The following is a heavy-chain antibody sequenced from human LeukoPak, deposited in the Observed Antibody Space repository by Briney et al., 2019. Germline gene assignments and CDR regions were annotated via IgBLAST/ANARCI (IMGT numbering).Heavy chain of an antibody. CDR1: GYSFTSYW. D-gene: IGHD2-2*02. J-gene: IGHJ1*01. CDR3: ARLGVVVVPAAILAEYFQH. V-gene: IGHV5-51*01. CDR2: IYPGDSDT. Sequence: GESLKISCMGSGYSFTSYWIGWVRQMPGKGLEWMGIIYPGDSDTRYSPSFQGQVTISADKSISTAYLQWSSLKASDTAMYYCARLGVVVVPAAILAEYFQHWGQGTLVTVSS.